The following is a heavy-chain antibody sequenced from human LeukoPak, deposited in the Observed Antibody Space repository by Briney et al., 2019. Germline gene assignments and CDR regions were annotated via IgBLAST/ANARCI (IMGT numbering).Heavy chain of an antibody. CDR3: ARDRGSSSWYYFDY. V-gene: IGHV4-34*01. CDR2: INRSGST. Sequence: SETLSLTCAVYGGSFSGYYWSWIRQPPGKGLEWIGEINRSGSTNYNPSLKSRVTISVDTSKNQFSLKLSSVTAADTAVYYCARDRGSSSWYYFDYWGQGTLVTVSS. D-gene: IGHD6-13*01. CDR1: GGSFSGYY. J-gene: IGHJ4*02.